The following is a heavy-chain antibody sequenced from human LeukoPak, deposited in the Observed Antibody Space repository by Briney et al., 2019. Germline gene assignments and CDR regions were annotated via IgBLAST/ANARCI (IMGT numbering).Heavy chain of an antibody. J-gene: IGHJ4*02. CDR1: GLTFDDYA. V-gene: IGHV3-9*01. CDR2: ISWNSGSI. CDR3: AKGGRVQLWFPFDY. D-gene: IGHD5-18*01. Sequence: GRSLRLSCAASGLTFDDYAMHWVRQAPGKGLEWVSGISWNSGSIGYADSVKGRFTISRDNAKNSLYLQMNSLRAEDTALYYCAKGGRVQLWFPFDYWGQGTLVTVSS.